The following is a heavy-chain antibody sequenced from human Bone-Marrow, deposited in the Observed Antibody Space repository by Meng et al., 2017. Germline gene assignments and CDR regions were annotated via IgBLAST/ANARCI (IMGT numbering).Heavy chain of an antibody. CDR3: AKDRDFNY. CDR1: GFTFRSYA. CDR2: ISGSGGST. J-gene: IGHJ4*02. V-gene: IGHV3-23*01. Sequence: VELWECGGGLVRSGGTRSLPCESFGFTFRSYAMSWVRQAPGKGLEWVSAISGSGGSTYYADSVKGRFTISRDNSKNTLYLQMNSLRAEDTAVYYCAKDRDFNYWGQGTLVTVSS.